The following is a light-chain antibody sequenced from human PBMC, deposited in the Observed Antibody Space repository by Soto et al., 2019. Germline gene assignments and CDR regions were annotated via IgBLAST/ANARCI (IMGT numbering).Light chain of an antibody. CDR3: QQYGRSPFT. V-gene: IGKV3-20*01. CDR2: GAS. Sequence: EIVLTQSPGTLSLSPGERATLSCRASQSISSNLAWYQQRPGQAPRLLIYGASTRATGIPERFSGSGSGTDFTLTISRLEPEDFAVYYCQQYGRSPFTFGPGTKVDIK. J-gene: IGKJ3*01. CDR1: QSISSN.